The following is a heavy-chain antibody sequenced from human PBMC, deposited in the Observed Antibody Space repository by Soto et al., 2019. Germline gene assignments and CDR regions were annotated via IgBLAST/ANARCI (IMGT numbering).Heavy chain of an antibody. V-gene: IGHV4-39*01. CDR1: GGSISSSSYY. CDR3: ARIVLGPDLLADSFVDYYYYMDV. D-gene: IGHD3-9*01. J-gene: IGHJ6*03. Sequence: PSETLSLTCTVSGGSISSSSYYWGWIRQSPGKGLEWIGSIYYSGSTYYNPSLKSRVTLSADTSRDQFSLKLSSVTAADTAVYYCARIVLGPDLLADSFVDYYYYMDVWGQGTTVTVS. CDR2: IYYSGST.